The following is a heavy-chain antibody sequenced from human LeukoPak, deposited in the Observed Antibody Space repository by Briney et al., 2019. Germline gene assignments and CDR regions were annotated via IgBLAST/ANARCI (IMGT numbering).Heavy chain of an antibody. CDR3: ARVRGWDIVVVPAAHPYYYYGMDV. D-gene: IGHD2-2*01. V-gene: IGHV1-18*04. CDR1: GYTFTSYG. Sequence: ASVKVSCKASGYTFTSYGISWVRQAPGQGLEWMGWISAYNGNTNYAQKLQGRVTMTTDTSTSTAYMELRSLRSDDTAVYYCARVRGWDIVVVPAAHPYYYYGMDVWGKRTTVTVSS. CDR2: ISAYNGNT. J-gene: IGHJ6*04.